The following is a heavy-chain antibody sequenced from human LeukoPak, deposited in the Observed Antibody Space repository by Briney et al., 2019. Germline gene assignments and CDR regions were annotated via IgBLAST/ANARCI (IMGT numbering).Heavy chain of an antibody. CDR3: ARGDALAVAGLFDY. V-gene: IGHV4-4*07. J-gene: IGHJ4*02. Sequence: SETLSLTCTVSGGSISSYYWSWIRQPAGKGLEWIGRIYTSGSTNYNPSLKSRVTMSVDTSKNQFSLKLSYVTAADTAVYYCARGDALAVAGLFDYWGQGTLVTVSS. CDR1: GGSISSYY. D-gene: IGHD6-19*01. CDR2: IYTSGST.